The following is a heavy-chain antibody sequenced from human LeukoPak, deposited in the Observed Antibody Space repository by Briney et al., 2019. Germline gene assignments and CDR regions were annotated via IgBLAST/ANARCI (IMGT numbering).Heavy chain of an antibody. V-gene: IGHV3-30-3*01. CDR2: ISYDGSNK. CDR3: ARDRDSMVVTGGYYFDY. D-gene: IGHD5-18*01. Sequence: GGSLRLSCAASGFTFSSYAMHWVRQAPGKGLEWVAVISYDGSNKYYADSVKGRFTISRDNSKNTLYLQMNSLRAEDTAVYYCARDRDSMVVTGGYYFDYWGQGTLVTVSS. CDR1: GFTFSSYA. J-gene: IGHJ4*02.